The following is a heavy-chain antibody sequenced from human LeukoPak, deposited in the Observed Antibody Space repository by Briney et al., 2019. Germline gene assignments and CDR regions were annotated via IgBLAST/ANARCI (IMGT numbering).Heavy chain of an antibody. V-gene: IGHV4-59*01. CDR2: TYYSGST. J-gene: IGHJ5*02. CDR3: ARSVSTAAYNWFDP. D-gene: IGHD2-2*01. Sequence: PSETLSLTCTVSGGSISSYYWSWIRQPPGKGLEWIGYTYYSGSTNYNPSLKSRVTISVDTSKNQFSLKLSSVTAADTAVYYCARSVSTAAYNWFDPWGQGTLVTVSS. CDR1: GGSISSYY.